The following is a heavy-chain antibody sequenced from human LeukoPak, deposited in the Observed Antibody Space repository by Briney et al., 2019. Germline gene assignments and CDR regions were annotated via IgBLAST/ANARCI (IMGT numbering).Heavy chain of an antibody. CDR3: ARDGALWRGDYEYYYGMDV. Sequence: GVSLRLSCAASGFTVSSNYMSWVRQAPGKGLEWVSVIYSGGSTYYADSVKGRFTISRDNSKNTLYLQMNSLRAEDTAVYYCARDGALWRGDYEYYYGMDVWGQGTTVTVSS. J-gene: IGHJ6*02. CDR2: IYSGGST. V-gene: IGHV3-66*01. D-gene: IGHD3-10*01. CDR1: GFTVSSNY.